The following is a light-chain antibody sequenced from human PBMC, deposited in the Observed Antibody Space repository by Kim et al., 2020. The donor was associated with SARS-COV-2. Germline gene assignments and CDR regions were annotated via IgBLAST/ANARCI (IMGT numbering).Light chain of an antibody. CDR3: LHDYNYPWT. Sequence: AIEMTQSPSSLSASVGDRVTISCRASQGIRNDLGWYQQKPGKAPNLLIYAASSLQSGVPSRFSGSGSGTDFTLTISNLQPEDFATYYCLHDYNYPWTFGQGTKLEI. V-gene: IGKV1-6*01. J-gene: IGKJ1*01. CDR2: AAS. CDR1: QGIRND.